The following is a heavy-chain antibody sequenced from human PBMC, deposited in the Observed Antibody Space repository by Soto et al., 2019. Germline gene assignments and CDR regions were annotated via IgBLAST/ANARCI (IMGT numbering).Heavy chain of an antibody. J-gene: IGHJ3*02. CDR2: IYSGGST. CDR1: GFTVSSNY. CDR3: AREQWLVLSAFDI. D-gene: IGHD6-19*01. V-gene: IGHV3-66*01. Sequence: EVQLVESGGGLVQPGGSLRLSCAASGFTVSSNYMSWVRQAPGKGLEWVSVIYSGGSTYYADSVKGRFTISRDNSKNTLYLQMNSLRAEDTAVYYCAREQWLVLSAFDIWGQRTMVTVSS.